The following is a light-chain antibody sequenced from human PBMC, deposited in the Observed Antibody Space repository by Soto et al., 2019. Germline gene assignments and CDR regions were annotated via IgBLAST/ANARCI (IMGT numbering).Light chain of an antibody. Sequence: QSALTQPASVSGSPGQSITMSCTRSSSHVGSYDFVSWYQQHPGKAPKVLIYEVIKRPSGVSDRFSGSKSGNTASLTISGLQADDEADYYCCADAGSSRYVFGTGTKVTVL. V-gene: IGLV2-23*02. J-gene: IGLJ1*01. CDR3: CADAGSSRYV. CDR1: SSHVGSYDF. CDR2: EVI.